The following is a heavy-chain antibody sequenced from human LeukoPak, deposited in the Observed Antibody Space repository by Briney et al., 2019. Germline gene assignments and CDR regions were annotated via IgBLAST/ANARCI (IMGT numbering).Heavy chain of an antibody. CDR2: FHSGGST. V-gene: IGHV3-53*01. CDR1: GFTVSSYY. J-gene: IGHJ2*01. CDR3: ARARPGDL. Sequence: GGSLRLSCAASGFTVSSYYMSWVRQAPGKGLECVSVFHSGGSTYYADSVKGRFTISRDNSKNTLYLQMNSLRAEDTAVYYCARARPGDLWGRGTLVTVSS. D-gene: IGHD6-25*01.